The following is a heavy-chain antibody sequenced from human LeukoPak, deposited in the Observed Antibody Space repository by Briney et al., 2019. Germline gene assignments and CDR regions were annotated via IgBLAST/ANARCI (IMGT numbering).Heavy chain of an antibody. V-gene: IGHV3-74*01. J-gene: IGHJ3*02. D-gene: IGHD5-12*01. CDR1: GFTFSSYW. CDR3: TKDLGSGYDSDAFDI. Sequence: GGSLRLSCAASGFTFSSYWMHWVRHAPGKGLVWVSRINSDGSSTIYADSVKGRFTISRDNAKNTLYLQMNSLRAEYTAVYYCTKDLGSGYDSDAFDIWGQGTMLTVSS. CDR2: INSDGSST.